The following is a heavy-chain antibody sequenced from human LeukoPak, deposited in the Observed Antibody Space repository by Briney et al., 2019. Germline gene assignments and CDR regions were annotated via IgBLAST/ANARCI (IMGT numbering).Heavy chain of an antibody. Sequence: GGSLRLSCVASGFTFSDYYMTWIRQAPGKGLEWVSYISNSGITISYGDSVRGRFTISRDNARNSLYLQMDSLRVEGTAIYYCARDTHSSGWNWIDPWGQGTLVTVSS. V-gene: IGHV3-11*01. CDR1: GFTFSDYY. CDR3: ARDTHSSGWNWIDP. D-gene: IGHD6-19*01. CDR2: ISNSGITI. J-gene: IGHJ5*02.